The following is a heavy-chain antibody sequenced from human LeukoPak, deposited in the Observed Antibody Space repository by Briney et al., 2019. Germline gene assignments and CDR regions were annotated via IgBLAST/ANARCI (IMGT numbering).Heavy chain of an antibody. CDR2: IVGDGGSA. CDR1: GFTFDDYS. CDR3: AKEGPIAVAGYFDY. J-gene: IGHJ4*02. D-gene: IGHD6-19*01. Sequence: GGSLRLSCAASGFTFDDYSMHWVRQVPGKGLEWVSLIVGDGGSAYYADSVKGRFTTSRDNSKNSLHLQMNSLRTDDTALYYCAKEGPIAVAGYFDYWGQGTLVTVSS. V-gene: IGHV3-43*02.